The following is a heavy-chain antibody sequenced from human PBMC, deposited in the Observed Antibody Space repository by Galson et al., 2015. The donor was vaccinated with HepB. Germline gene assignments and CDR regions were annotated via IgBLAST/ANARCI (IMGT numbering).Heavy chain of an antibody. CDR3: ARTSSSNFDY. J-gene: IGHJ4*02. D-gene: IGHD6-6*01. Sequence: CAISGDSVSSNTAAWNWIRQSPSRGLEWLGRTYYRSKWYNDYAVSVRGRISINPDTSKNQFSLQLSSVTPEDTAVYYCARTSSSNFDYWGQGTLVTVSS. CDR2: TYYRSKWYN. CDR1: GDSVSSNTAA. V-gene: IGHV6-1*01.